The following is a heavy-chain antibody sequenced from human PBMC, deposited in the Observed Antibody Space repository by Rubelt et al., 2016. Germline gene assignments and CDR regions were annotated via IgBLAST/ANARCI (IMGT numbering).Heavy chain of an antibody. V-gene: IGHV4-31*03. J-gene: IGHJ4*02. Sequence: QVQLQESGPGLVKPSQTLSLTCTVSGGSISSGGYYWSWIRQHPGKGLEWIGYIYYSGSTYYNPSLKSRVTISVDTSKNQFPLKLSSGTAADTAVYYCARENNCSGGSCLDYWGQGTLVTVSS. CDR1: GGSISSGGYY. CDR3: ARENNCSGGSCLDY. CDR2: IYYSGST. D-gene: IGHD2-15*01.